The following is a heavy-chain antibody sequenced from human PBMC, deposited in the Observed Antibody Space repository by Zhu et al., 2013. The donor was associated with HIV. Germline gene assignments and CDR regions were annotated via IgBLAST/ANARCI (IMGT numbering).Heavy chain of an antibody. J-gene: IGHJ6*03. Sequence: VQLVESGGGVVQPGRSLRLSCAASGFTFSSYAMHWVRQAPGKGLEWVAVISYDGSNKYYADSVKGRFTISRDNSKNTLYLQMNSLRAEDTAVYYCAKDGEPRGDYYYGSGSYYKGPYYYYHMDVWGKGTTVTVSS. CDR3: AKDGEPRGDYYYGSGSYYKGPYYYYHMDV. CDR1: GFTFSSYA. CDR2: ISYDGSNK. D-gene: IGHD3-10*01. V-gene: IGHV3-30*04.